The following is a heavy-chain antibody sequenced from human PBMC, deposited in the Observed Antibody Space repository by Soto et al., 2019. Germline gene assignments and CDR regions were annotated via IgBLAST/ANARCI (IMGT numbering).Heavy chain of an antibody. J-gene: IGHJ5*02. CDR3: ARKLWFSEPSNPFDP. D-gene: IGHD1-26*01. Sequence: QVQLQESGPGLVKPSETLSLTCSVSGGSISSYYWSWIRQPPGKGLEWIGYIYYGGNTNYNPSLKSRVTVSEDTSKNQFSLKLRSVTTADTAVYYCARKLWFSEPSNPFDPWGQGTLVTVSS. CDR1: GGSISSYY. V-gene: IGHV4-59*01. CDR2: IYYGGNT.